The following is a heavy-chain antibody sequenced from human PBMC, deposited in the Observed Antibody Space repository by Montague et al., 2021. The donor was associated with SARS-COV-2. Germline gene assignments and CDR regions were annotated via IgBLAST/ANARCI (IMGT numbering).Heavy chain of an antibody. D-gene: IGHD2-2*01. CDR2: IYWSDDK. CDR1: GFSLKTSGEG. CDR3: AHPRAYCSDTACYRNWSCDL. J-gene: IGHJ2*01. V-gene: IGHV2-5*01. Sequence: VKPTQTLTLTCTFSGFSLKTSGEGVGWIRQSPGKAPEWLALIYWSDDKNYSPSLKSRPTISKDTSKNQVVLSMTDMGPVDTATYYCAHPRAYCSDTACYRNWSCDLWGRGALVTVSS.